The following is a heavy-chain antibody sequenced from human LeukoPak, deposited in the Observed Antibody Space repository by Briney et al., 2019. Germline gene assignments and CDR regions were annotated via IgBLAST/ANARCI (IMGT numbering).Heavy chain of an antibody. CDR2: INHSGST. CDR3: ARGGDIVVVPAAIPHFDY. CDR1: GGSFSGYY. Sequence: SETLSLTCAVYGGSFSGYYWSWIRQPPGKGLEWIGEINHSGSTNYNPSLKSRVTISVDTSKNQFSLKLSSVTAADTAVYYCARGGDIVVVPAAIPHFDYWGQGTLVTASS. V-gene: IGHV4-34*01. D-gene: IGHD2-2*02. J-gene: IGHJ4*02.